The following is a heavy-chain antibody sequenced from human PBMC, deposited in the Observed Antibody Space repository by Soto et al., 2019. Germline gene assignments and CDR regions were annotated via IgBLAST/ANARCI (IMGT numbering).Heavy chain of an antibody. Sequence: GGSLRLSCAASGFTFSSYSMNWVRQAPGKGLEWVSSISSSSSYIYYADSVKGRFPISRDNAKNSLYLQMNSLRAEETAVYYCARDGRSSSWYVLWDYYGMDVWGQGTTVTVSS. J-gene: IGHJ6*02. CDR3: ARDGRSSSWYVLWDYYGMDV. D-gene: IGHD6-13*01. V-gene: IGHV3-21*01. CDR1: GFTFSSYS. CDR2: ISSSSSYI.